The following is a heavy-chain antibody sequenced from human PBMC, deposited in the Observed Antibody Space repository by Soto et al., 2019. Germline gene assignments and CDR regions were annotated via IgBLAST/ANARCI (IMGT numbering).Heavy chain of an antibody. Sequence: PVGSLRFSCAACGFTLDNYTVNWVRQAPGKGLEWVAHISCSGGAKNDAASVKDRFSISKDNSKNTLYLQMINVAVEDTAEYYWAKEGPYIYRWSTSRCWQIWGQGLLVTVSS. CDR3: AKEGPYIYRWSTSRCWQI. V-gene: IGHV3-23*01. CDR2: ISCSGGAK. D-gene: IGHD2-8*02. J-gene: IGHJ1*01. CDR1: GFTLDNYT.